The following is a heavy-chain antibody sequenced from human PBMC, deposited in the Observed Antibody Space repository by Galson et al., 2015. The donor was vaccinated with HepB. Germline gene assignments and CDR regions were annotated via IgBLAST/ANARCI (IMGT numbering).Heavy chain of an antibody. V-gene: IGHV1-2*06. CDR1: GYTFTGYY. CDR3: ARAYYDSSGYYYYYGMDV. CDR2: INPNSGGT. D-gene: IGHD3-22*01. J-gene: IGHJ6*02. Sequence: SVKVSCKASGYTFTGYYMHWVRQAPGQGLEWMGRINPNSGGTNYAQKFQGRVTMTRDTSISTAYMELSRLRSDDTAVYYCARAYYDSSGYYYYYGMDVWGQGTTVTVSS.